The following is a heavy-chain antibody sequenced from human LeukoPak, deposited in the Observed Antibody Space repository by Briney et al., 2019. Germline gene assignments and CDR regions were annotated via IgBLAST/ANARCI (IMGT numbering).Heavy chain of an antibody. CDR2: IRYDGSNK. D-gene: IGHD6-25*01. Sequence: GGSLRLSCAASGFTFSSYGMHWVRQAPGKGLEWVAFIRYDGSNKYYADSVKGRFTISRDNSKNTLYLQMTSLRAEDTAVYYCAKDGRGVRTMAATYYYYYGMDVWGQGTTVTVSS. CDR3: AKDGRGVRTMAATYYYYYGMDV. CDR1: GFTFSSYG. V-gene: IGHV3-30*02. J-gene: IGHJ6*02.